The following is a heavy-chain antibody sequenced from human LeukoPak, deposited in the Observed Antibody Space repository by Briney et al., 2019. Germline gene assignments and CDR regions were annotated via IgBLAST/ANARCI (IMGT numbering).Heavy chain of an antibody. CDR3: ATEKYYDFWSGYPYYYYMDV. D-gene: IGHD3-3*01. CDR2: IYHSGST. Sequence: SGTLSLTCAVSGGSISSSNWWSWVRQPPGKGLEWIGEIYHSGSTNYNPSLKSRVTISVDTSKNQFSLKLSSVTAADTAVYYCATEKYYDFWSGYPYYYYMDVWGKGTTVTVSS. V-gene: IGHV4-4*02. J-gene: IGHJ6*03. CDR1: GGSISSSNW.